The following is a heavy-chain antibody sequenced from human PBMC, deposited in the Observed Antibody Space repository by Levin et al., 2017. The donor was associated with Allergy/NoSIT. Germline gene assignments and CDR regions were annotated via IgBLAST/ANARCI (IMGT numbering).Heavy chain of an antibody. CDR1: GGSISSYY. CDR2: IYYSGST. V-gene: IGHV4-59*01. D-gene: IGHD6-13*01. J-gene: IGHJ4*02. CDR3: ASTTGDLYSSNFWWDY. Sequence: PSETLSLTCTVSGGSISSYYWSWIRQPPGKGLEWIGFIYYSGSTNYNPSLKSRVTISVDTSKNQFSLKLSSVTAADTALYYCASTTGDLYSSNFWWDYWGQGTLVTVSS.